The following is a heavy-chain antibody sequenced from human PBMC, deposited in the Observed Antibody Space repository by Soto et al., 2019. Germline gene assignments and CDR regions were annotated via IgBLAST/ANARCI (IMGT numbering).Heavy chain of an antibody. D-gene: IGHD6-19*01. CDR2: ISGSGGST. CDR1: GFTFGSYA. J-gene: IGHJ6*02. V-gene: IGHV3-23*01. CDR3: AKDLGSSGWYLYYGMDV. Sequence: GGSLRLSCAASGFTFGSYAMSWVRQAPGKGLEWVSAISGSGGSTYYADSVKGRFTISRDNSKNTLYLQMNSLRAEDTAVYYCAKDLGSSGWYLYYGMDVWGQGTTVTVSS.